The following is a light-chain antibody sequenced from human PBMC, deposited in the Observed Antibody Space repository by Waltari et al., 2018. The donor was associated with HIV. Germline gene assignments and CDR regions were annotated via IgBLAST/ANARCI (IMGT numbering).Light chain of an antibody. V-gene: IGLV1-44*01. CDR3: AAWDDSLNGVV. CDR1: RSTIGSNP. CDR2: SNN. J-gene: IGLJ2*01. Sequence: SLLTHPPSAYETPRQRVTLPCSVSRSTIGSNPVAWYQQLPGTASQLLIYSNNQRPSGVPDRCSGSKYGTSASLAISGLQSEDEADYYCAAWDDSLNGVVFGGGTKLTVL.